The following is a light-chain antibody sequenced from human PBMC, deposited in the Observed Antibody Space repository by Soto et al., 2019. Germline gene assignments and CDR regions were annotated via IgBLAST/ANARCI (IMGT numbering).Light chain of an antibody. J-gene: IGKJ1*01. CDR3: QQYDNWPRT. V-gene: IGKV3-15*01. Sequence: EIVMTQSPATLSVSPGERATLSCWASQSVSSKLAWYQQKSGQAPRLLMYGASTRASGIPARFSGSGSGTEFTLTISSLQSEDFAVYYCQQYDNWPRTFGQGTKVDIK. CDR2: GAS. CDR1: QSVSSK.